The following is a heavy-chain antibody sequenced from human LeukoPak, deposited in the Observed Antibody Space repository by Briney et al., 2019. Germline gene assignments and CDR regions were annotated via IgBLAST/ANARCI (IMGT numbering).Heavy chain of an antibody. J-gene: IGHJ6*02. CDR1: GYTLTELS. CDR3: AVSLTTGGYYGMDV. D-gene: IGHD1-1*01. CDR2: FDPEDGET. V-gene: IGHV1-24*01. Sequence: ASVKVSCKVSGYTLTELSLHWVRQAPGKGLEWMGRFDPEDGETIYARKFQGRVTMTEDTSTDTAYMELSSLRSEDTAVYFCAVSLTTGGYYGMDVWGQGTTVTVSS.